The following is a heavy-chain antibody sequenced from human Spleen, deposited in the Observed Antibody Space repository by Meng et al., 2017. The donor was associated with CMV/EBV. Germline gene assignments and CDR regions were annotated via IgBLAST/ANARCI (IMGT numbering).Heavy chain of an antibody. J-gene: IGHJ3*02. CDR1: GFSLSTSRMR. D-gene: IGHD2-8*01. CDR3: APWRLNAFDI. CDR2: IDWDDDK. V-gene: IGHV2-70D*14. Sequence: SGPTLVKPTQTLTLTCTFSGFSLSTSRMRVSWIRQPPGKALEWLARIDWDDDKFYSTSLKTRLTISKDTSKNQVVLTMTNMDPVDTATYYCAPWRLNAFDIWGQGTMVTVSS.